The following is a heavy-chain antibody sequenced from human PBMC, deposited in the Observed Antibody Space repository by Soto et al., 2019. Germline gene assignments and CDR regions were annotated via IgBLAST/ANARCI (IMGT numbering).Heavy chain of an antibody. CDR3: ARRERAAGTDWWFDP. J-gene: IGHJ5*02. D-gene: IGHD6-13*01. CDR1: GGSISSNIYY. V-gene: IGHV4-39*01. Sequence: PSETLSLTCTVSGGSISSNIYYWGWIRQPPGKGLEWIGSVYSSGSTYYNPSLKSRVTISVDTSKNQFSLKLSSVTAADTAVYYCARRERAAGTDWWFDPWGQGTPVTV. CDR2: VYSSGST.